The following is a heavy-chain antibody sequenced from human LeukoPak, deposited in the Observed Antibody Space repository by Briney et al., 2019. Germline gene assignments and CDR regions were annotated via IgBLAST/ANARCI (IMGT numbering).Heavy chain of an antibody. J-gene: IGHJ5*02. CDR2: MNPNSGNT. CDR3: ARGRLYYYDSSGTNWFDP. D-gene: IGHD3-22*01. Sequence: GASVKVSCKASGYTFTSYDINWVRQATGQGLEWMGWMNPNSGNTGYAQKFQGRVTMTRNTSISTAYMELSSLRSEDTAVYYCARGRLYYYDSSGTNWFDPWAREPWSPSPQ. V-gene: IGHV1-8*01. CDR1: GYTFTSYD.